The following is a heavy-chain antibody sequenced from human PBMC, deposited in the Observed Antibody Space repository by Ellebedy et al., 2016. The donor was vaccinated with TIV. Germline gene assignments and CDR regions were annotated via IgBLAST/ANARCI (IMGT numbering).Heavy chain of an antibody. CDR2: ISNTGSRT. CDR1: GFTFSSYA. J-gene: IGHJ4*02. Sequence: PGGSLRLSCADSGFTFSSYAMSWVRQAPGKGLEWVSTISNTGSRTYYADSVEGRFIIPRDNSKKTLYLQMNSLRAEDTAVYYCAKGRGGGSDSSAPRYYFDYWGLGTLVTVSS. V-gene: IGHV3-23*01. CDR3: AKGRGGGSDSSAPRYYFDY. D-gene: IGHD3-22*01.